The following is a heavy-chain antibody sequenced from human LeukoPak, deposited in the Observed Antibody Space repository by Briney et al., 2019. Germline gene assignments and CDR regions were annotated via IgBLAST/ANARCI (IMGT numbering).Heavy chain of an antibody. J-gene: IGHJ4*02. CDR3: ATGLANYYDH. CDR1: ELTFTKYS. CDR2: ITDDGSST. V-gene: IGHV3-74*01. Sequence: GGSLRLSCAASELTFTKYSMHWVRQAPGKGLVWVSRITDDGSSTTYADSVRGRFTISRDNAKNTVYLQMNSLRPEDAAVYYCATGLANYYDHWGQGTLGTVSS.